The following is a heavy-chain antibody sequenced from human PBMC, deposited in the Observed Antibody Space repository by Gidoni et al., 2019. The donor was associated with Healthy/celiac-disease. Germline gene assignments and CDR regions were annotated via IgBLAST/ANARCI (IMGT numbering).Heavy chain of an antibody. D-gene: IGHD3-22*01. CDR3: DRGHTMIADVGWFDP. CDR1: GGSISSGDYY. J-gene: IGHJ5*02. CDR2: IYYSGST. V-gene: IGHV4-30-4*01. Sequence: QVQLQESGPGLVKPSQTLSLTCTVSGGSISSGDYYWSWIRQPPGKGLEWIGYIYYSGSTYYNPSLKSRVTISVDTSKNQFSLKLSSVTAADTAVYYCDRGHTMIADVGWFDPWGQGTLVTVSS.